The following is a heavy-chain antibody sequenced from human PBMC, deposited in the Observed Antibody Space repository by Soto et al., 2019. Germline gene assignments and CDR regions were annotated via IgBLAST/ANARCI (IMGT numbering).Heavy chain of an antibody. D-gene: IGHD6-19*01. CDR3: ARGDWYSSGWYSIPFDY. J-gene: IGHJ4*02. V-gene: IGHV3-33*01. Sequence: QVQLVESGGGVVQPGRSLRLSCAASGFTFSSYGMHWVRQAPGKGLEWVAVIWYDGSNKYYADSVKGRFTISRDNSKNTLYLQMNSLRAEDTAVYYCARGDWYSSGWYSIPFDYWGQGTLVTVSS. CDR1: GFTFSSYG. CDR2: IWYDGSNK.